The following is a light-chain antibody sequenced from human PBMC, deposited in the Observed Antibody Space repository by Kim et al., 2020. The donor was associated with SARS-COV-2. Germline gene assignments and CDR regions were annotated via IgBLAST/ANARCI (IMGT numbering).Light chain of an antibody. Sequence: QSALTQPASVSGSPGQSITISCTGTSSDVGGYNYVSWYQQHPGKAPKLMIYDVSNRPSGVSNRFSGSKSGNTASLTISGLQAEDEADYYCSSYTSISPFFFGTGTKVTVL. CDR1: SSDVGGYNY. CDR3: SSYTSISPFF. J-gene: IGLJ1*01. V-gene: IGLV2-14*03. CDR2: DVS.